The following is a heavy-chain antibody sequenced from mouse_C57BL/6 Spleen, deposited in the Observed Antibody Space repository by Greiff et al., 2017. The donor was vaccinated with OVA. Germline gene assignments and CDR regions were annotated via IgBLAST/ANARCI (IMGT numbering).Heavy chain of an antibody. J-gene: IGHJ3*01. CDR3: ARPSDFPFAY. CDR2: INPNNGGT. Sequence: EVQLQQSGPELVKPGASVKISCKASGYTFTDYYMNWVKQSHGKSLEWIGDINPNNGGTSYNQKFKGKATLTVDKSSSTACMELRSLTSEDSAVYYCARPSDFPFAYWGQGTLVTVSA. CDR1: GYTFTDYY. V-gene: IGHV1-26*01. D-gene: IGHD6-1*01.